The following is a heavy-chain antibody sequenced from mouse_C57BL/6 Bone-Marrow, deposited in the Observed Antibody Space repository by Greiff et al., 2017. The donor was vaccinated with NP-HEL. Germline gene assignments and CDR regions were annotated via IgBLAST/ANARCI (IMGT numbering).Heavy chain of an antibody. J-gene: IGHJ4*01. CDR3: ARSPYYGSIYYYAMDY. D-gene: IGHD1-1*01. CDR1: GYTFTSYW. CDR2: IHPNSGST. V-gene: IGHV1-64*01. Sequence: QVQLQQPGAELVKPGASVKLSCKASGYTFTSYWMHWVKQRPGQGLEWIGMIHPNSGSTNYNEKFKSKATLTVDKSSSTAYMQLSSLTSEDSAVYYCARSPYYGSIYYYAMDYWGQGTSVTVSS.